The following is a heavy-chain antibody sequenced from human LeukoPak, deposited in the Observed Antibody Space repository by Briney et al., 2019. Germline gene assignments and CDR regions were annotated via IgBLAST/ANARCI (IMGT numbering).Heavy chain of an antibody. CDR2: VSGSVGST. CDR1: GFTFSSYA. Sequence: GGSLRLSCAASGFTFSSYAMSWVRQAPGGGRGCVSGVSGSVGSTYYADSVKGRFTTSRDSSKNSLYLQMNSLRAEETAVYYCAKDWGYCSGGRSYSGWFDPWGQGTLVTVSS. V-gene: IGHV3-23*01. J-gene: IGHJ5*02. CDR3: AKDWGYCSGGRSYSGWFDP. D-gene: IGHD2-15*01.